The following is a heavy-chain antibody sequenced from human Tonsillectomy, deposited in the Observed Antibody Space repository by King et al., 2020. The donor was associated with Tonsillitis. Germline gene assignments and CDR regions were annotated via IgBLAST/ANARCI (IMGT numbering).Heavy chain of an antibody. V-gene: IGHV3-30*02. CDR1: GFTFSNYS. CDR2: IRYDGNNE. CDR3: TKGIRSGGWDLLYFDY. J-gene: IGHJ4*02. D-gene: IGHD1-26*01. Sequence: VQLVESGGGVVQPGGSLRLSCAASGFTFSNYSMHWVRQAPGKGLEWVTFIRYDGNNEHYADSVKGRFTISRDNSKNTLYLQMNSLRAEDTAVYYCTKGIRSGGWDLLYFDYWGQGALVTVSS.